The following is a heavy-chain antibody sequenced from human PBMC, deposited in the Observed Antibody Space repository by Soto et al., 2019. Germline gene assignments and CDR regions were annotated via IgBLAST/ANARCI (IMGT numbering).Heavy chain of an antibody. V-gene: IGHV5-51*01. Sequence: WESLKISCKGSGYSFTSYWIGWVRQMPGKGLEWMGIIYPGDSDTRYSPSFQGQVTISADKSISTAYLQWSSLKASDTAMYYCARLETTVTRFPYYYYGMDVWGQGTTLPVSS. J-gene: IGHJ6*02. D-gene: IGHD4-17*01. CDR1: GYSFTSYW. CDR3: ARLETTVTRFPYYYYGMDV. CDR2: IYPGDSDT.